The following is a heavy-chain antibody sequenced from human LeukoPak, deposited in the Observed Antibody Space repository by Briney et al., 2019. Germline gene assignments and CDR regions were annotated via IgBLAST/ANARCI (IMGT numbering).Heavy chain of an antibody. CDR3: ARGKEYQLMGGYGMDV. D-gene: IGHD2-2*01. CDR1: GGSISSGGYY. V-gene: IGHV4-31*03. J-gene: IGHJ6*02. CDR2: IYYSGST. Sequence: SQTLSLTCTVSGGSISSGGYYWSWIRQHPGKGLEWIGYIYYSGSTYYNPSLKSRVTISVDTSKNQFSLKLSSVTAADTAVYYCARGKEYQLMGGYGMDVWGQGTTVTVSS.